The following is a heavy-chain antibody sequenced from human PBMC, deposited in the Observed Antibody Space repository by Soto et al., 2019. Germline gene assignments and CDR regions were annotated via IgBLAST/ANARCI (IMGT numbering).Heavy chain of an antibody. V-gene: IGHV3-33*01. J-gene: IGHJ6*02. CDR2: IWYDGSNK. CDR1: GFTFSSYG. CDR3: ARVRMAVRQPPSYYYGMDV. D-gene: IGHD6-19*01. Sequence: GGSLRLSCAASGFTFSSYGMHWVRQAPGKGLEWVAVIWYDGSNKYYADSVKGRFTISRDNSKNTLYLQMNSLRAEDTAVYYCARVRMAVRQPPSYYYGMDVWAKGPRSPSP.